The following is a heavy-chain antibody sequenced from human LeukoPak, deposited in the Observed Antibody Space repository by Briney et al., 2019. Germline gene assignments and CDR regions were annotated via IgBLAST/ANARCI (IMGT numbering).Heavy chain of an antibody. V-gene: IGHV1-2*02. D-gene: IGHD2-15*01. J-gene: IGHJ4*02. CDR3: ALDCSGGSCYSSH. Sequence: ASVKVSCKASGYTFTGYYMHWVRQAPGQGLEWVGWINPNSGGTNYAQKFQGRVTMTRDTSISPAYMELSRLRSDDTALYYCALDCSGGSCYSSHWGQGTLVTVSS. CDR1: GYTFTGYY. CDR2: INPNSGGT.